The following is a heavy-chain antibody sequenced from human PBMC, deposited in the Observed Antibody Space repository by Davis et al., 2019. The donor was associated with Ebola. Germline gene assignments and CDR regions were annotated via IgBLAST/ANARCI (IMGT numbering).Heavy chain of an antibody. J-gene: IGHJ3*01. CDR1: GLTSSTYW. CDR3: ASQGQGF. V-gene: IGHV3-74*01. Sequence: SSTYSGLTSSTYWMHWVRQAPGKAPVWVSRINGDGGGITYADSVKGRFTISRDNAKITLYLQMTPLRAVDTAVYYCASQGQGFWGRGTLVTVSS. CDR2: INGDGGGI.